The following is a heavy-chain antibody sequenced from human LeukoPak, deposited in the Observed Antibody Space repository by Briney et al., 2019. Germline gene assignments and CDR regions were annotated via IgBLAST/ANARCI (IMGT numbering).Heavy chain of an antibody. D-gene: IGHD3-22*01. Sequence: GGSLRLSCAASGFTFSSYAMSWVRQAPGKGPEWVSAISGSGGSTYYADSVKGRVTISRDNSKNTLYLQMNSLRAEDTAVYYCAKTYDSSGYYFDYWGQGTLVTVSS. CDR3: AKTYDSSGYYFDY. CDR2: ISGSGGST. J-gene: IGHJ4*02. CDR1: GFTFSSYA. V-gene: IGHV3-23*01.